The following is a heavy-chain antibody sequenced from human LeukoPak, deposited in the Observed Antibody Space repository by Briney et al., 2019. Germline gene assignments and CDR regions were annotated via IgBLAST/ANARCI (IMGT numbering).Heavy chain of an antibody. CDR3: ARVDYGGNSGYYFGY. Sequence: GASVKVSCKASGYTFTSYYMHWVRQAPGQGLEWMGIIDPSGGSTSYAQKFQGRVTMARDMSTSTVYMELSSLRSEDTAVYYCARVDYGGNSGYYFGYWGQGTLVTVSS. V-gene: IGHV1-46*01. D-gene: IGHD4-23*01. J-gene: IGHJ4*02. CDR1: GYTFTSYY. CDR2: IDPSGGST.